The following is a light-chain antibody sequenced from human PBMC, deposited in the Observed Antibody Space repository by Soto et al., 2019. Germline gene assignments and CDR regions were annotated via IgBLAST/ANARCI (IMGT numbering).Light chain of an antibody. J-gene: IGLJ3*02. V-gene: IGLV2-14*03. Sequence: QSVLTQPASVSGSPGQSITISCTGTSSDVGGYNYVSWYQHHPGKAPKLMIYDVTNRPSGASNRFSGSKSGNTASLTISGLQAEDEADYYCTSYTTSSPYLVFGGGTKVTVL. CDR2: DVT. CDR3: TSYTTSSPYLV. CDR1: SSDVGGYNY.